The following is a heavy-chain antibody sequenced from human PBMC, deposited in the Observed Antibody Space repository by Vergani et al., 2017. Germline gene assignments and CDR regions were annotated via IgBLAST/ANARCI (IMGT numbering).Heavy chain of an antibody. V-gene: IGHV3-9*01. Sequence: EVQLVESGGGLVQPGRSLRLSCAASGFTFDDYAMHWVRQAPGTGLEWVSGISWNSGSIGYADAVKGRFTISRDNAKNSLYLQMNSLRAEDTALYYCAKDMIRGYSDYDPYMAFDIWGQGTMVTVSS. D-gene: IGHD5-12*01. CDR3: AKDMIRGYSDYDPYMAFDI. J-gene: IGHJ3*02. CDR2: ISWNSGSI. CDR1: GFTFDDYA.